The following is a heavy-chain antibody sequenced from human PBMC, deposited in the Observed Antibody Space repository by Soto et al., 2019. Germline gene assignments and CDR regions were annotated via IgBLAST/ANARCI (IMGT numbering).Heavy chain of an antibody. Sequence: QVQLQESGPGLVKPSATLSLTCTVSGGSISNHYWSWIRQPPGKGLEWIGYIYYNGNTNYNPSLKSRVTMSVATSKNQISLKLSSVTVADTAVYYCTRANWYSEYWGQGTLVTVSS. V-gene: IGHV4-59*11. CDR3: TRANWYSEY. CDR1: GGSISNHY. D-gene: IGHD7-27*01. CDR2: IYYNGNT. J-gene: IGHJ4*02.